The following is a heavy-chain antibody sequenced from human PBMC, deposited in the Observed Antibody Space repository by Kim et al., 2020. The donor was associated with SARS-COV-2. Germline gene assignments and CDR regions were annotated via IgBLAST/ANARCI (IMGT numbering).Heavy chain of an antibody. Sequence: KGRFTISRDKSKNTLYLQMNSLRAEDTAVYYCAKDKGSSGWYSRGNWFDPWGQGTLVTVSS. D-gene: IGHD6-19*01. V-gene: IGHV3-23*01. CDR3: AKDKGSSGWYSRGNWFDP. J-gene: IGHJ5*02.